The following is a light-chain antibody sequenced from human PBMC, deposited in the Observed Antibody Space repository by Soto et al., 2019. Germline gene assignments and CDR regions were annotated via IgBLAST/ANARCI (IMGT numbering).Light chain of an antibody. V-gene: IGLV2-14*03. CDR2: DVS. J-gene: IGLJ2*01. CDR1: SSDIGAYNS. Sequence: QSALTQPASASASPGQSITISCTGTSSDIGAYNSVSWYQQHPGEAPQLIIYDVSYRPSGISSRFSGSKSGNTASLTVSGLQADDDADYYCASYTTGRIRVFGGGTKLTVL. CDR3: ASYTTGRIRV.